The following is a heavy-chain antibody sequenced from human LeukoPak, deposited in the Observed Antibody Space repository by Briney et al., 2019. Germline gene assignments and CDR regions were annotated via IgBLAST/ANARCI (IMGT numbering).Heavy chain of an antibody. CDR2: IYYSGST. J-gene: IGHJ4*02. Sequence: PSETLSLTCTVSGGSISSYYWSWIRQPPGKGLEWIGYIYYSGSTNYNPSLKSRVTISVDTSKNQFSLKLSSVTAADTAVYYCARDGGNSLGYWGQGTLVTVSS. CDR3: ARDGGNSLGY. V-gene: IGHV4-59*01. D-gene: IGHD4-23*01. CDR1: GGSISSYY.